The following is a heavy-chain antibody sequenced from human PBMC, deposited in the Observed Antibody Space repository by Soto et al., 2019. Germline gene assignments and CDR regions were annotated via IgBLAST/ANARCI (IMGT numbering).Heavy chain of an antibody. D-gene: IGHD3-3*01. CDR1: GGSFGNSA. CDR3: ATGVIWIGYFTVDS. Sequence: GASVKVSCKASGGSFGNSAINWVRQTPGQGLEWLGGFIPVYRTLNYAQKFQGRVTITADESTGTAYMTLSSLASDDTAVYYCATGVIWIGYFTVDSWGQGTPVTV. V-gene: IGHV1-69*13. CDR2: FIPVYRTL. J-gene: IGHJ4*02.